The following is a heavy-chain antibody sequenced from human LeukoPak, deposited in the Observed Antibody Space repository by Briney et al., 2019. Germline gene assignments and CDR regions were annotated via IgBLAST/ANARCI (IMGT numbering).Heavy chain of an antibody. CDR1: EITFSRYS. Sequence: GGSLRLSCAVYEITFSRYSMNWVSQAPGKGLELVSYISSSSTTTYYADSVKGRFTISRDNSKNTLYLQMNSLRAEDTAVYYCATRTGIAVAGTAFDIWGQGTMVTVSS. J-gene: IGHJ3*02. CDR2: ISSSSTTT. D-gene: IGHD6-19*01. CDR3: ATRTGIAVAGTAFDI. V-gene: IGHV3-48*01.